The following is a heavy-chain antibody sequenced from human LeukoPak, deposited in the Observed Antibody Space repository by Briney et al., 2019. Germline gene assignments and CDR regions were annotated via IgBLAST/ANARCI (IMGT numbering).Heavy chain of an antibody. V-gene: IGHV3-23*01. CDR1: GFTFSSYA. CDR3: AKRRYDSSGYTP. Sequence: GGSLRLSCAASGFTFSSYAMSWVRQAPGKGLEWVSAISGSGGSTYYADSVKGRFTISRDNSKNTLYLQMNSLGAEDTAVYYCAKRRYDSSGYTPWGQGTLVTVSS. J-gene: IGHJ4*02. CDR2: ISGSGGST. D-gene: IGHD3-22*01.